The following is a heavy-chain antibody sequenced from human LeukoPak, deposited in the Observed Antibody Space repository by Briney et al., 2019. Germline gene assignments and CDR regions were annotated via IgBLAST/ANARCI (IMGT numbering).Heavy chain of an antibody. Sequence: QPGGSLRLSCAASGFTFSTYSMNWVRQAPGKGLEWVLYISSSSSTIYYADSVKGRFTISGDNAKNSLYLQMNSLRAEDTAVYYCARDDHYYYYYMDVWGKGTTVTVSS. J-gene: IGHJ6*03. CDR3: ARDDHYYYYYMDV. CDR2: ISSSSSTI. CDR1: GFTFSTYS. V-gene: IGHV3-48*01.